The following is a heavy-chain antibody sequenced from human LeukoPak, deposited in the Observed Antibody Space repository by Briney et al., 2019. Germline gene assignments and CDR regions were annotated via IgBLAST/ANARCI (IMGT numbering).Heavy chain of an antibody. J-gene: IGHJ4*02. CDR1: GGSFSGYY. V-gene: IGHV4-34*01. D-gene: IGHD3-10*01. Sequence: SETLSLTCAVYGGSFSGYYWSWIRQPPGKGLEWIGEINHSGSTNYNPSLKSRVTISVDTSKNQFSLKLSSVTAADTAVYYCARERRLLWFGELSGPIDYWGQGTLVTVSS. CDR2: INHSGST. CDR3: ARERRLLWFGELSGPIDY.